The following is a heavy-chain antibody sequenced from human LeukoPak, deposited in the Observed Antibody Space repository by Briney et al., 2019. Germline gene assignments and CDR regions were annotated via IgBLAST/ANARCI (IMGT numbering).Heavy chain of an antibody. D-gene: IGHD2-2*01. CDR3: AYCSSTSCYYRPSFDY. CDR1: GGSISSSSYY. J-gene: IGHJ4*02. Sequence: SETLSLTCTVSGGSISSSSYYWRWIRQPPGKGLEWIGSIYYSGSTYYNPSLKSRVTISVDTSKNQFSLKLSSVTAADTAVYYCAYCSSTSCYYRPSFDYWGQGTLVTVSS. V-gene: IGHV4-39*01. CDR2: IYYSGST.